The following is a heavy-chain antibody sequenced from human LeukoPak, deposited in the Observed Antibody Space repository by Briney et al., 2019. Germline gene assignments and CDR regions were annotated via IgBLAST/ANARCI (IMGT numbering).Heavy chain of an antibody. V-gene: IGHV1-2*02. CDR3: ARASSTSRPLYFDY. D-gene: IGHD2-2*01. CDR1: GYTFTGYY. J-gene: IGHJ4*02. CDR2: INPNSGGT. Sequence: ASVKVSCKASGYTFTGYYMHWVRQAPGQGLEWMGWINPNSGGTNYAQKFQGRVTMTRDTSISTAYMELSRLRSDDTAVYYCARASSTSRPLYFDYWGQGTLVTVSS.